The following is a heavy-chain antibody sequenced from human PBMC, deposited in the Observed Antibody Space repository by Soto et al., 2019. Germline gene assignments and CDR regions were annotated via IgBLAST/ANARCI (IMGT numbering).Heavy chain of an antibody. CDR3: AREYNKSGYRRLDP. Sequence: QVQLQETGPGLVKPSETLSLTCTVSGGSISSGDYYWSWIRQSPGKGLEWIGYSHHSGSTYYKPSLKTRATMSVDSSRNQSSLKLTSVTAADTAVYYCAREYNKSGYRRLDPWGQGTLVTVSS. J-gene: IGHJ5*02. D-gene: IGHD3-22*01. CDR1: GGSISSGDYY. CDR2: SHHSGST. V-gene: IGHV4-30-4*01.